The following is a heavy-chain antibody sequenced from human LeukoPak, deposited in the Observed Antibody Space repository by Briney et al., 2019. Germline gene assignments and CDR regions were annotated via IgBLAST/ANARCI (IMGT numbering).Heavy chain of an antibody. CDR3: ARFGDSSAGYFDY. Sequence: GASLKISCKGSGYSFTSYWIGWVRQMPGKGLEWMGIIYPGDSDTRYSPSFQGQVTISADKSISAAYLQWSSLKASDTAMYYCARFGDSSAGYFDYWGQGTLVTVSS. V-gene: IGHV5-51*01. J-gene: IGHJ4*02. D-gene: IGHD6-6*01. CDR1: GYSFTSYW. CDR2: IYPGDSDT.